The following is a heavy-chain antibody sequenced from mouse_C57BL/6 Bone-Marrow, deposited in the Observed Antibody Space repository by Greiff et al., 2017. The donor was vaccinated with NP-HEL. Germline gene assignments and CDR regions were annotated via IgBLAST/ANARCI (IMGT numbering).Heavy chain of an antibody. CDR3: TRSGYYGSY. Sequence: VQLQQSGTVLARPGASVKLSCKPSGYTFTSYWMHWVKQRPGQGLEWIGAIYPGNSDTSYNQKFKGKAKLTAVTSASTAYMELSSLTNEDSAVYYCTRSGYYGSYWGQGTLVTVSA. D-gene: IGHD1-1*01. J-gene: IGHJ3*01. CDR2: IYPGNSDT. CDR1: GYTFTSYW. V-gene: IGHV1-5*01.